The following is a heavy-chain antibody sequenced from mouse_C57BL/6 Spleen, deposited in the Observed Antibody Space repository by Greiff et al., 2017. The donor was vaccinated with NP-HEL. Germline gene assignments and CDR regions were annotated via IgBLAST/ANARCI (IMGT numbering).Heavy chain of an antibody. CDR3: ARGGGIVTPVPTPLFAY. Sequence: VQLQQSGPVLVKPGPSVKISCKASGFTFTDYYMHWVKQSHGKSLEWIGLVYPYNGGTSYNQKFKGKATLTVDTSSSTAYMELNSLTSEASAVYYCARGGGIVTPVPTPLFAYWGQGTLVTVSA. CDR1: GFTFTDYY. V-gene: IGHV1-36*01. D-gene: IGHD1-1*01. CDR2: VYPYNGGT. J-gene: IGHJ3*01.